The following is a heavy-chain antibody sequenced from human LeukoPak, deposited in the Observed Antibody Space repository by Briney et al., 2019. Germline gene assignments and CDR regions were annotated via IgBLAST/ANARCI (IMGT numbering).Heavy chain of an antibody. CDR1: GFSFSTYA. V-gene: IGHV3-21*01. D-gene: IGHD1-26*01. CDR2: ISTTSSYI. J-gene: IGHJ3*02. Sequence: PGGSLRLSCAASGFSFSTYAISWVRQAPGKGLEWVSCISTTSSYIFYADSVRGRFTISRDNAKNSLYLQMDSLRAEDTAAYYCARGGIITSYAFEIWGQGTMVTVSS. CDR3: ARGGIITSYAFEI.